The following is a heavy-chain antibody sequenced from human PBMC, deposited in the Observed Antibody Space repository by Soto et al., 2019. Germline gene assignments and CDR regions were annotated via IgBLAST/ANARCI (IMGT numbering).Heavy chain of an antibody. J-gene: IGHJ4*02. D-gene: IGHD3-22*01. V-gene: IGHV1-69*13. CDR3: ARGDYYDSSGYYYGGY. CDR1: GGTFSSYA. CDR2: IIPIFGTA. Sequence: AASVKVSFKASGGTFSSYAISWLRQAPGQGLEWMGGIIPIFGTANYAQKFQGRVTITADESTSTAYMELSSLRSEDTAVYYCARGDYYDSSGYYYGGYWGQGTLVTVS.